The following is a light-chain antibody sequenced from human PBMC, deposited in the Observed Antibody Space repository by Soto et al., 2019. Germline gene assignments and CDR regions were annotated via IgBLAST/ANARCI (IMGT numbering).Light chain of an antibody. J-gene: IGLJ1*01. CDR1: SSNIGSNT. CDR2: SNN. CDR3: AAWDDNLNGYV. V-gene: IGLV1-44*01. Sequence: QSVLTQPPSASGTPGQRVTISCSGSSSNIGSNTVNWYQQLPGTAPELLIYSNNQRPSGVPDRFSGSKSGTSASLAISGLQSEDEADYYCAAWDDNLNGYVFGTGTKVTVL.